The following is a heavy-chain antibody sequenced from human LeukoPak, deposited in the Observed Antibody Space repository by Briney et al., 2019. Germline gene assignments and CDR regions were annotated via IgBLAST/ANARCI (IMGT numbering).Heavy chain of an antibody. V-gene: IGHV3-43D*03. D-gene: IGHD3-3*01. CDR1: GFTFDDYA. J-gene: IGHJ4*02. CDR3: AKDHVPPRRFWSGRFDY. CDR2: ISWDGGST. Sequence: GGSLRLSCAASGFTFDDYAMHWVRQAPGKGLEWVSLISWDGGSTYYADSVKGRVTISRDNSKNSLYLQMNSLRAEDTALYYCAKDHVPPRRFWSGRFDYWGQGTLVTVSS.